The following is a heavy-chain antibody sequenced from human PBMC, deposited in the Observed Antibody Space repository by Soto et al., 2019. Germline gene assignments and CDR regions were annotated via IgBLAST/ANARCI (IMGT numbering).Heavy chain of an antibody. Sequence: GGSLRLSCAASGFTFNMYSVNWVRQAPGKGLEWLSYISGSSSATHHADSVKGRFIISRDNAKNSLYLQMNSLRDEDTAVYYCVRDSRFAFDIWGQGTMVTVSS. CDR3: VRDSRFAFDI. D-gene: IGHD3-3*01. V-gene: IGHV3-48*02. CDR1: GFTFNMYS. CDR2: ISGSSSAT. J-gene: IGHJ3*02.